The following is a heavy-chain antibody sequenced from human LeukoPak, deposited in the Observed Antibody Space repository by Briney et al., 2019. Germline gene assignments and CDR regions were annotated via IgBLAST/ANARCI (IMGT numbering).Heavy chain of an antibody. V-gene: IGHV4-39*01. CDR2: IYYSGST. Sequence: KSSETLSLTCTVSGGSISSSSYYWGWIRQPPGKGLEWIGSIYYSGSTYYNPSLKSRVTISVDTSKNQFSLKLSSVTVADTAVYYCARPKSVGTIDYWGQGTLVTVSS. J-gene: IGHJ4*02. CDR1: GGSISSSSYY. CDR3: ARPKSVGTIDY. D-gene: IGHD1-1*01.